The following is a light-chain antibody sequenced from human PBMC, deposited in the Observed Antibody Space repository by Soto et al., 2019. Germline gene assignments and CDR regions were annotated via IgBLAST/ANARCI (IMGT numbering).Light chain of an antibody. CDR2: DAS. V-gene: IGKV1-5*01. CDR1: QSINTW. Sequence: TPSLSTVSASINDRVAITCLASQSINTWLAWYQQKPGKAPNLLIYDASSLESGVPSRFSGSGSGTEFTLTISSLQPDDFATYYCHQYNTDSLRTFGQGTKVDIK. CDR3: HQYNTDSLRT. J-gene: IGKJ1*01.